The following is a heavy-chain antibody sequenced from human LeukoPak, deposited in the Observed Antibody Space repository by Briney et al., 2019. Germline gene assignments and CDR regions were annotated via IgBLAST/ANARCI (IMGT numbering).Heavy chain of an antibody. J-gene: IGHJ3*02. CDR1: GFTFSSYS. Sequence: PGGSLRLSFAASGFTFSSYSMNWVRQAPGKGLEWVSSISSSSSYIYYADSVKGRFTISRDNAKNSLYLQMNSLRAEDTALYYCAKDIYYYDTSAFDIWGQGTMVTVSS. CDR2: ISSSSSYI. V-gene: IGHV3-21*04. CDR3: AKDIYYYDTSAFDI. D-gene: IGHD3-22*01.